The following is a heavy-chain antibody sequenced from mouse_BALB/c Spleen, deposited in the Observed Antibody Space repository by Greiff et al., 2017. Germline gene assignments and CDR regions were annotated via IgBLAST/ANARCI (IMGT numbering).Heavy chain of an antibody. CDR2: IDPDYGGT. CDR1: GYSFTGYN. D-gene: IGHD2-2*01. V-gene: IGHV1-39*01. CDR3: ARKMWGYDEGLDD. J-gene: IGHJ2*01. Sequence: EVQLQESGPELVKPGASVKISCKASGYSFTGYNMNWVKQSNGKSLEWIGNIDPDYGGTSYNQKFKGKATLTVDKSSSTAYMQLKSLTSEDSAVYYCARKMWGYDEGLDDWGQGTTLTVSS.